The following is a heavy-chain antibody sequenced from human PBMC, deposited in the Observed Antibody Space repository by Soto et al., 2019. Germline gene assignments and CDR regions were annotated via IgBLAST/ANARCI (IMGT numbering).Heavy chain of an antibody. CDR2: IYYSGST. CDR3: ARGDSEACWSFFDS. J-gene: IGHJ4*02. Sequence: PSETLSLTCTVSGGSISSYYWSWIWQPPGKGLEWIGYIYYSGSTNYNPSLKSRVTISVDTSKNQFSLKLSSVTAADTAVYYCARGDSEACWSFFDSWGQGALVTVSS. V-gene: IGHV4-59*01. CDR1: GGSISSYY. D-gene: IGHD3-3*01.